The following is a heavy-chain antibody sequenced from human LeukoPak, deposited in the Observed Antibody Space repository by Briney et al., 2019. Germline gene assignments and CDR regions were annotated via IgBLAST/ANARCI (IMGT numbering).Heavy chain of an antibody. Sequence: PGGSLRLSCTASGFTFSTYGMHWVRQAPGKGLEWVILISYDGSTKYYSDSVKGRFTLSRDNSKNTLYLQMNSLRAEDTAVYYCASSTAPGAFDIWGQGAMVTVSS. J-gene: IGHJ3*02. V-gene: IGHV3-30*03. CDR2: ISYDGSTK. CDR3: ASSTAPGAFDI. CDR1: GFTFSTYG.